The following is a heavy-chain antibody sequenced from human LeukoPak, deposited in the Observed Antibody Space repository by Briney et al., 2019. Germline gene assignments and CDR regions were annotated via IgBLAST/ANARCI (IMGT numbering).Heavy chain of an antibody. CDR1: GFTLSFYW. J-gene: IGHJ4*02. D-gene: IGHD4-17*01. V-gene: IGHV3-7*03. Sequence: PGGSLRLSCAVSGFTLSFYWMTWVRQAPGKGLEWVANMNQDGSAIYYVGSVKGRFTISRDNAKNSLYLQMTSLRADDTAVYYCARASGEGRYFDYWGQGTLVTVSS. CDR2: MNQDGSAI. CDR3: ARASGEGRYFDY.